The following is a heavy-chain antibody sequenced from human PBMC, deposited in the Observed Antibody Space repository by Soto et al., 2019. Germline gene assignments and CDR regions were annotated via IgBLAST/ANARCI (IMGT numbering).Heavy chain of an antibody. CDR2: IIRIFGTA. J-gene: IGHJ6*02. Sequence: QVQLVQSGAEVNKPGSSVNVSCKASGGTFSSYAISWVRQSPGQGLEWMGGIIRIFGTADYAHKFQGRVTITADESNSTAYMELSSLGSEDTDVYYCATPPADYYYYGIDVWGHGTTVTVPS. CDR1: GGTFSSYA. V-gene: IGHV1-69*12. CDR3: ATPPADYYYYGIDV.